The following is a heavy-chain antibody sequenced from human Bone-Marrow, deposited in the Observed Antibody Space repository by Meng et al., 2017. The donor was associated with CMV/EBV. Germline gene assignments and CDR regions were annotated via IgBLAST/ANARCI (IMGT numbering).Heavy chain of an antibody. V-gene: IGHV4-61*01. CDR2: IYYSGST. D-gene: IGHD1-7*01. Sequence: SETLSLTCAVSGGSVSSGSSYWTWIRQPPGRGLVWIVYIYYSGSTNYNSAIKSRVTISLDTSKGQVSLKLSSLTAADTAVYYCAREVTGRNFEGAVDIWGQGTVVTVSS. J-gene: IGHJ3*02. CDR1: GGSVSSGSSY. CDR3: AREVTGRNFEGAVDI.